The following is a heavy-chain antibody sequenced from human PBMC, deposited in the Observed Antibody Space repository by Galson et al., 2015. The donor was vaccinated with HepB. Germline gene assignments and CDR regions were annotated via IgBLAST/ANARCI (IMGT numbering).Heavy chain of an antibody. V-gene: IGHV3-23*01. CDR3: ASRDGCDGTWLDP. CDR2: ISGDGGET. CDR1: GFTFSIYG. D-gene: IGHD2-21*02. J-gene: IGHJ5*02. Sequence: SLRLSCAASGFTFSIYGMSWVRQAPGKGLEWVSAISGDGGETYYADSVQGRFTISRDNSKNTLYVQMNNLRAGDTAVYYCASRDGCDGTWLDPWGQGTLVTVSS.